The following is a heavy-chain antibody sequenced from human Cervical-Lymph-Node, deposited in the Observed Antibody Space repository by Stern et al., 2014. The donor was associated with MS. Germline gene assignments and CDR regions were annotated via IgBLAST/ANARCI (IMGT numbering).Heavy chain of an antibody. CDR3: ARLYCSGGSCYSDSYYYYGMDV. CDR1: GGSISSGGYY. J-gene: IGHJ6*02. D-gene: IGHD2-15*01. Sequence: QVQLQESGPGLVKPSQTLSLTCTVSGGSISSGGYYWSWIRQHPGKGLEWIGYIYYSGRTYYNPSLKRRVTISVDTYKNKFPLKLSSVTAADTAVYYCARLYCSGGSCYSDSYYYYGMDVWGQGTTVTVSS. CDR2: IYYSGRT. V-gene: IGHV4-31*03.